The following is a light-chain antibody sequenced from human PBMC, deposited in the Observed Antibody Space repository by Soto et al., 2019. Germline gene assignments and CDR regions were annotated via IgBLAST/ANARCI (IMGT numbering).Light chain of an antibody. CDR3: QHYNSYSEA. Sequence: DIPMTQSPSTLSGSVGDRVTITCRASQTISSWLAWYQQKPGKAPKLLIYKASTLKSGVPSRFSGSGSRTEFTPTISSLQPDDFATYSCQHYNSYSEAFGQGTKVELK. CDR2: KAS. CDR1: QTISSW. V-gene: IGKV1-5*03. J-gene: IGKJ1*01.